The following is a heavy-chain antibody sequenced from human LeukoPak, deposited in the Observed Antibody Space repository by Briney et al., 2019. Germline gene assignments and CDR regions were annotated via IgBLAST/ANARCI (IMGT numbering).Heavy chain of an antibody. CDR2: IYTSGST. CDR3: ARFFGYYYDAFDI. Sequence: SETLSLTCTVPGYFISSGYYWSWIRQPAGKGLEWIGRIYTSGSTNYNPSLKSRVTMSVDTSKNQFSLKLSSVTAADTAVYYCARFFGYYYDAFDIWGQGTMVTVSS. V-gene: IGHV4-4*07. CDR1: GYFISSGYY. D-gene: IGHD3-22*01. J-gene: IGHJ3*02.